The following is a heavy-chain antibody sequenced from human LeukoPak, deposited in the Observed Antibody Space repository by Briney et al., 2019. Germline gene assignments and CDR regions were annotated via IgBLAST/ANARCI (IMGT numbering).Heavy chain of an antibody. CDR2: INHSGST. D-gene: IGHD2-2*01. CDR3: ARVRYCSTNRCYDREFDN. V-gene: IGHV4-34*01. J-gene: IGHJ4*02. Sequence: SETLSLTCAVYGGSFSGHYWSWIRQPPGKGLEWIGEINHSGSTNYNPSLKSRVTISIDTSKNQFSLKLSSVTAADTAVYYCARVRYCSTNRCYDREFDNWGQGTLVTVSS. CDR1: GGSFSGHY.